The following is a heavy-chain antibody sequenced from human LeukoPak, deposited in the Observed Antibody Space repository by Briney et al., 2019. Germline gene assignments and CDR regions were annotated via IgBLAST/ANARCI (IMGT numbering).Heavy chain of an antibody. D-gene: IGHD3-22*01. CDR1: GFTVSSNY. V-gene: IGHV3-53*01. J-gene: IGHJ4*02. Sequence: VSVRLSCAASGFTVSSNYMSWVRQAPGKGLEWVSVIYSGGSTYYADSVKGRFSFSRDNSKNTLYLQMNSLRAEDTAVYYCARGAYDSSGYYSYSFDYWGQGTLVTVSS. CDR2: IYSGGST. CDR3: ARGAYDSSGYYSYSFDY.